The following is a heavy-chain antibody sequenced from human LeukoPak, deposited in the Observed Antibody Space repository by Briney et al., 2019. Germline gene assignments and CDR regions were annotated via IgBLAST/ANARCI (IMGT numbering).Heavy chain of an antibody. CDR1: GFIFDDYA. D-gene: IGHD3-22*01. CDR2: ISGDGTST. Sequence: GGSLRLSCAVFGFIFDDYAMHWVRQAPGKGLEWVSLISGDGTSTYYSDSVKGRFTISRDNSRNSLYLQMNSLRTEDTALYYCAKDTSRQFYDTNGYPDYWGQGTLVTVSS. CDR3: AKDTSRQFYDTNGYPDY. V-gene: IGHV3-43*02. J-gene: IGHJ4*02.